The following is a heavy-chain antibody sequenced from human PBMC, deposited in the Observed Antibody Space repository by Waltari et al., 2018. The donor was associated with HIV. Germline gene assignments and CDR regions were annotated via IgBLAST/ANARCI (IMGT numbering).Heavy chain of an antibody. CDR2: IKFDGDEK. CDR1: GFTFDNYW. Sequence: EVRLVESGGGLVQPGGSLRLSCVASGFTFDNYWMSWVRQAPGKGLDVVANIKFDGDEKNYVDSVKGRFTISRDDGKNSLYLQMNSLRAEDTAVYYCTRLNYHFDFWGRGTLVAVSS. V-gene: IGHV3-7*01. J-gene: IGHJ4*02. D-gene: IGHD3-10*01. CDR3: TRLNYHFDF.